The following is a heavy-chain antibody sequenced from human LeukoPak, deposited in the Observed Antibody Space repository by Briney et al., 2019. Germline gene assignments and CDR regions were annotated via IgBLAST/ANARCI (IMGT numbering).Heavy chain of an antibody. V-gene: IGHV4-59*12. D-gene: IGHD3-3*01. CDR3: ARGRGITIFGVVTPYYFDY. CDR1: GGSISSYY. Sequence: SETLSLTCTVSGGSISSYYWSWIRQPPGKGLEWIGYIYYSGSTNYNPSLKSRVTISVDTSKNQFSLKLSSVTAADTAVYYCARGRGITIFGVVTPYYFDYWGQGTLVTVSS. CDR2: IYYSGST. J-gene: IGHJ4*02.